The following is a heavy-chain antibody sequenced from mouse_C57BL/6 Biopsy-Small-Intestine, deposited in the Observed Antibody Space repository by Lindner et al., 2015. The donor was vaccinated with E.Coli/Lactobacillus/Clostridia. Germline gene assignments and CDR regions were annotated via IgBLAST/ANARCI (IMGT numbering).Heavy chain of an antibody. D-gene: IGHD4-1*01. CDR3: ARESNWVDY. J-gene: IGHJ2*01. Sequence: VQLQESGPELVKPGDSVKMSCKASGYTFTDYYMDWVKQSHGESLEWIGYIYPNNGGTSYNQKFRGKATLTVDKSSSTAYMELHSLTSEDSAVYYCARESNWVDYWGQGTTLTVSS. CDR1: GYTFTDYY. V-gene: IGHV1-34*02. CDR2: IYPNNGGT.